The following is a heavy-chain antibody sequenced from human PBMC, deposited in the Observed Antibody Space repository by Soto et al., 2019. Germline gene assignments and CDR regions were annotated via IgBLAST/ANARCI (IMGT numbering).Heavy chain of an antibody. CDR3: ARGAYYYDSSGYYSLSPFDY. CDR2: IYYSGST. CDR1: GGSISSSSYY. Sequence: KPSETLSLTCTVSGGSISSSSYYWGWIRQPPGKGLEWIGSIYYSGSTYYNPSLKSRVTISVDTSKNQFSLKLSSVTAADTAVYYCARGAYYYDSSGYYSLSPFDYWGQGTLVTVSS. D-gene: IGHD3-22*01. V-gene: IGHV4-39*01. J-gene: IGHJ4*02.